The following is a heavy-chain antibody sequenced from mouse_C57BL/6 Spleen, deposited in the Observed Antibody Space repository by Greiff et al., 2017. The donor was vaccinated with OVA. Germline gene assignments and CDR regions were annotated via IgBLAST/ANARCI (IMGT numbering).Heavy chain of an antibody. CDR2: ISNGGGST. CDR3: AGHGDLLSAMDY. V-gene: IGHV5-12*01. D-gene: IGHD2-1*01. CDR1: GFTFSDYY. J-gene: IGHJ4*01. Sequence: EVQLVESGGGLVQPGGSLKLSCAASGFTFSDYYMYWVRQTPEKRLEWVAYISNGGGSTYYPDTVKGRFTISRDNAKNTLYLQMSRLKSEDTAMYYCAGHGDLLSAMDYWGQGTSVTVSS.